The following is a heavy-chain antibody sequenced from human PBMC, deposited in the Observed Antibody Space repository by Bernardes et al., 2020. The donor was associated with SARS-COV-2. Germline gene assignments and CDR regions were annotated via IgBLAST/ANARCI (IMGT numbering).Heavy chain of an antibody. CDR3: ARGPFYSSSSSAAYGMDV. V-gene: IGHV4-4*07. CDR2: VHTTGST. J-gene: IGHJ6*02. CDR1: GGSISTYY. D-gene: IGHD6-6*01. Sequence: SETLSLTCTVSGGSISTYYWSWIRQSAGKGLEWIGRVHTTGSTNYNPSLKSRVTMSLDTSKNQFSLNLSSVTAADTAIYYCARGPFYSSSSSAAYGMDVWGQGTTVSVSS.